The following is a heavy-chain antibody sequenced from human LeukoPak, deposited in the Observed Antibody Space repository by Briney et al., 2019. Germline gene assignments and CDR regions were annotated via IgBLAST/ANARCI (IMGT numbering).Heavy chain of an antibody. D-gene: IGHD6-13*01. Sequence: GGSLRLSCAASGFAVSDHYMNWVRQAPGKGLEWVSVMYSGGSIYYADSVKGRFTISRDNSKNTLYLQMNSLRAEDTAVYYCAREPPIYEGSWSPSFDYWGQGTLVTVSS. CDR3: AREPPIYEGSWSPSFDY. CDR1: GFAVSDHY. CDR2: MYSGGSI. V-gene: IGHV3-53*05. J-gene: IGHJ4*02.